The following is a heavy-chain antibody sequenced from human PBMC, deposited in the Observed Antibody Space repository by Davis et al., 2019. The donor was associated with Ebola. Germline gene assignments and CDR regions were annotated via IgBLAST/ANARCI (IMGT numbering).Heavy chain of an antibody. J-gene: IGHJ6*02. CDR3: ARQYDFWSGYYKDYYYYYGMDV. V-gene: IGHV1-2*02. D-gene: IGHD3-3*01. CDR1: GYTFTGYY. Sequence: ASVKVSCKASGYTFTGYYMHWVRQAPGQGLEWMGWINPNSGGTNYAQKFQGRVTMTRDTSISTAYMELSRLRSDDTAVYYCARQYDFWSGYYKDYYYYYGMDVWGQGTTVTVSS. CDR2: INPNSGGT.